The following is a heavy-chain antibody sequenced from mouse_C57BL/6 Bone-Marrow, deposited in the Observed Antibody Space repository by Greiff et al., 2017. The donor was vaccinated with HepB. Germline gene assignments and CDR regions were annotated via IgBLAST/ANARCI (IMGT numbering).Heavy chain of an antibody. CDR3: ARWTTVVAHWYFDV. CDR2: IYPGSGNT. D-gene: IGHD1-1*01. Sequence: VKLQESGAELVRPGASVKLSCKASGYTFTDYYINWVKQRPGQGLEWIARIYPGSGNTYYNEKFKGKATLTAEKSSSTAYMQLSSLTSEDSAVYFCARWTTVVAHWYFDVWGTGTTVTVSS. CDR1: GYTFTDYY. J-gene: IGHJ1*03. V-gene: IGHV1-76*01.